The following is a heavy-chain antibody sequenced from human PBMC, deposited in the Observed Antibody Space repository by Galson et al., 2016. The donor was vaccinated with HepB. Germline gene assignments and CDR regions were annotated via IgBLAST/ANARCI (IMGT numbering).Heavy chain of an antibody. Sequence: PALVKPTQTLTLTCTFSGFSLRTTDMCVTWIRQPPGRALEWLAQIDWGDAKYYSTSLKARPTISKDTSENQVVLTMTNMDPGDTATYYCARGRSHGWGRFYLDYWGQGILVTVSS. CDR3: ARGRSHGWGRFYLDY. CDR2: IDWGDAK. J-gene: IGHJ4*02. V-gene: IGHV2-70*18. D-gene: IGHD3-10*01. CDR1: GFSLRTTDMC.